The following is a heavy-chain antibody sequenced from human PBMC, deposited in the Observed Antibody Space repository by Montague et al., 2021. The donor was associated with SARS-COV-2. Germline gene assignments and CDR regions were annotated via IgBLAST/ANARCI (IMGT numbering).Heavy chain of an antibody. V-gene: IGHV4-39*01. D-gene: IGHD4-17*01. CDR2: VYYSGYT. J-gene: IGHJ4*02. Sequence: SETLSLTCTVSGDSVSSSDHYWGWIHQPPGKGLEWLGIVYYSGYTYYKPSFKGRVTISIDASKNQFSLKLNSLTATDTAIYHCARRRLREDYFDFWGQGTLLTVSS. CDR3: ARRRLREDYFDF. CDR1: GDSVSSSDHY.